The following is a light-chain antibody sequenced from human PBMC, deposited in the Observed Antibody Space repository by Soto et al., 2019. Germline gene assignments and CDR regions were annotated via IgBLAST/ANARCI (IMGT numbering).Light chain of an antibody. CDR3: CSYAGSNILN. CDR1: SSDIGAYNY. J-gene: IGLJ1*01. Sequence: QSVLTQPPSASGAPGQSVTVSCSGTSSDIGAYNYVSWYQQYPGKAPKLMIFEVSKRPSGVPDRFSGSKSGNTASLTVSGLQAEDEADYYCCSYAGSNILNFGTGTKVTVL. V-gene: IGLV2-8*01. CDR2: EVS.